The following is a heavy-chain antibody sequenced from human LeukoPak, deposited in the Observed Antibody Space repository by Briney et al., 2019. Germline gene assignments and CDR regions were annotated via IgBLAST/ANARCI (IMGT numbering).Heavy chain of an antibody. D-gene: IGHD3-10*01. CDR1: GGSINGYY. CDR3: ARDGDYYGSGSYMDV. CDR2: TYYNGSA. Sequence: SETLSLTCTVSGGSINGYYWSWIRQPPGKGLEWIGYTYYNGSANYNPSLQSRVTISVDTSMNQFSLRLSSVTAADTAVYYCARDGDYYGSGSYMDVWGKGTTVTVSS. J-gene: IGHJ6*03. V-gene: IGHV4-59*12.